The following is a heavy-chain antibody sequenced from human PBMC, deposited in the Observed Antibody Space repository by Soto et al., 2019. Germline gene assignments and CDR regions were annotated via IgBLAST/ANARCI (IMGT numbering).Heavy chain of an antibody. V-gene: IGHV1-69*01. D-gene: IGHD2-15*01. Sequence: QVQLVQSGAEVKKPGSLVKVSCKASAGTFSRYAFNWVRQAPGQGLEWMGGLIPLFDSANYARDLQGRVTITADESTSTVYMELSSLRSDDTAVYYCARVEAEGGSGFDSWGQGTLVTVSS. CDR1: AGTFSRYA. CDR3: ARVEAEGGSGFDS. J-gene: IGHJ4*02. CDR2: LIPLFDSA.